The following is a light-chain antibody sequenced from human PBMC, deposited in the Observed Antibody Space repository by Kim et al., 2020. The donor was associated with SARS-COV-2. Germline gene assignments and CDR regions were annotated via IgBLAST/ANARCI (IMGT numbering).Light chain of an antibody. CDR2: QDS. V-gene: IGLV3-1*01. Sequence: VAPGQTASITCSGDKLGDKYACWYQQRPGQSPVLVIYQDSKRPSGIPERFSGSNSGNTATLTISGTQAMDEADYYCQAWDSITVVFGGGTQLTVL. J-gene: IGLJ2*01. CDR1: KLGDKY. CDR3: QAWDSITVV.